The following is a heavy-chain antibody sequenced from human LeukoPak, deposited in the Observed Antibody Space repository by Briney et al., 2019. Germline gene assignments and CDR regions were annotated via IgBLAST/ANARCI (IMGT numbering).Heavy chain of an antibody. Sequence: PGGSLRLSCAASGFTFSSYWMSWVRQAPGKGLEWVANINQDGSQKRYVDSVQGRFTISRDNTKNSLFLQMNSLRAEDTAVYYCARLKDDVTKSDYWGKGTLVAVSS. D-gene: IGHD2-8*01. J-gene: IGHJ4*02. V-gene: IGHV3-7*01. CDR2: INQDGSQK. CDR1: GFTFSSYW. CDR3: ARLKDDVTKSDY.